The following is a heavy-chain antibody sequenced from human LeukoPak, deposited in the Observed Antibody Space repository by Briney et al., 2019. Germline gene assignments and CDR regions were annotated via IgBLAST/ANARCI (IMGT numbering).Heavy chain of an antibody. D-gene: IGHD6-13*01. CDR3: GRDGTAPGLYFDL. V-gene: IGHV3-9*01. CDR1: GFIFDDYA. J-gene: IGHJ4*01. Sequence: GGPLRLSCAASGFIFDDYAMHWLRQGPGKGLEWVSSISWDSNLIDYADSVKGRFTISRDNAKNSLYLQMSSLRAEDPAVYYCGRDGTAPGLYFDLWGQGTLVTVSS. CDR2: ISWDSNLI.